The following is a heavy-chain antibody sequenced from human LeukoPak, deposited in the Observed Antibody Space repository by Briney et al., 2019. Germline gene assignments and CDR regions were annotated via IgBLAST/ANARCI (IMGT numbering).Heavy chain of an antibody. CDR1: GFTFSTYS. J-gene: IGHJ4*02. Sequence: GGSLRLSCAASGFTFSTYSMNWVRQAPGKGLEWVSSITGSSSFIYYADSVKGRFTISRDNAKNSLYLQMNSLRAEDTAVYYCASEDTGWGQGTLVTVSS. CDR3: ASEDTG. D-gene: IGHD4-17*01. V-gene: IGHV3-21*01. CDR2: ITGSSSFI.